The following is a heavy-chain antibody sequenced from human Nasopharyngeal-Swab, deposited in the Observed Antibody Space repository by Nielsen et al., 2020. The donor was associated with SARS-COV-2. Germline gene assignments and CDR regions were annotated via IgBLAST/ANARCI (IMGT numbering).Heavy chain of an antibody. CDR1: GGSISSYY. D-gene: IGHD2-2*02. CDR2: IYYSGST. Sequence: SETLSLTCTVSGGSISSYYWSWIRQPPGNGLEWIGYIYYSGSTNYNPSLKSRVTISVDTSKNQFSLKLSSVTAADTAVYYCARVADCSSTSCYTGEVDYWGQGTLVTVSS. CDR3: ARVADCSSTSCYTGEVDY. V-gene: IGHV4-59*01. J-gene: IGHJ4*02.